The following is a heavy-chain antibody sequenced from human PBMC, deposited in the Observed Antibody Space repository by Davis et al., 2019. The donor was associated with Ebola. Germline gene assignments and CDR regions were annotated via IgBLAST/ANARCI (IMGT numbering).Heavy chain of an antibody. CDR1: GGSISSSSYY. V-gene: IGHV4-39*01. D-gene: IGHD3-3*01. Sequence: PSETLSLTCTVSGGSISSSSYYWGWIRQPPGKGLEWIGSIYYSGSTYYNPSLKSRVTISVDTSKNQFSLKLSSVTAADTAVYYCARTFLEWLNWFDPWGQGTLVTVSS. J-gene: IGHJ5*02. CDR3: ARTFLEWLNWFDP. CDR2: IYYSGST.